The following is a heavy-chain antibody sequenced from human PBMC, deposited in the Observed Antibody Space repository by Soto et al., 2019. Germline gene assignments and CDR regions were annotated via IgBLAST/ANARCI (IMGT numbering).Heavy chain of an antibody. Sequence: QVQLVESGGGLVKPGGSLRLSCAASGFTFSAYYMSWIRQAPGKGLEWISYISSSGDTGNYADSVKGRFTVSRDNAKNSLYFQINSRRAEDTAVYYCARDRGAVVGQYFDYWRQGTLVTVSS. CDR3: ARDRGAVVGQYFDY. CDR2: ISSSGDTG. D-gene: IGHD6-19*01. CDR1: GFTFSAYY. V-gene: IGHV3-11*01. J-gene: IGHJ4*02.